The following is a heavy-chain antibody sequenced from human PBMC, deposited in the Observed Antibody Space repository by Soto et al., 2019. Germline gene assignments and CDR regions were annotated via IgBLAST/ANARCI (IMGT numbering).Heavy chain of an antibody. CDR2: IGNNGNHT. Sequence: GGSLRLSCAASGFTFSKYAMTWARQAPGKGLVWVSHIGNNGNHTNYADSVKGRFTISRDNAKNTLYLQMNSLKTEDTAVYYCTTGGYYHKYWGQGTLVTVS. J-gene: IGHJ4*02. CDR3: TTGGYYHKY. CDR1: GFTFSKYA. D-gene: IGHD3-22*01. V-gene: IGHV3-23*01.